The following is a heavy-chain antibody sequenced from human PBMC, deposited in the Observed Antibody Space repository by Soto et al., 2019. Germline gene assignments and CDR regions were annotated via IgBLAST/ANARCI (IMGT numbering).Heavy chain of an antibody. J-gene: IGHJ4*02. CDR1: GFTFSSYL. CDR2: IKQDGSEK. V-gene: IGHV3-7*03. CDR3: ARDRGYDYVWGSYRYNFFDY. Sequence: GGSLRLSCAASGFTFSSYLIHWVRQGPGKGLEWVANIKQDGSEKYYVDSVKGRFTISRDNAKNSLYLQMNSLRAEDTAVYYCARDRGYDYVWGSYRYNFFDYWGQGTLVTVSS. D-gene: IGHD3-16*02.